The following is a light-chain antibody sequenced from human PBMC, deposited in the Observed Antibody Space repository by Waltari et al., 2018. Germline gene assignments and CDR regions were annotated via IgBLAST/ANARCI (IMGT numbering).Light chain of an antibody. J-gene: IGKJ1*01. CDR2: KIS. V-gene: IGKV2D-29*01. CDR3: MQRIQDRT. CDR1: QSLLHSTGNTY. Sequence: DIVMTQTPLSLPVTPGEPASISCTSSQSLLHSTGNTYLHWYLQKPGQPPRLLISKISNPESRVPNMFSGSGSGTDFTLKISSVEPVDVGDYYCMQRIQDRTFSQGTKVEIK.